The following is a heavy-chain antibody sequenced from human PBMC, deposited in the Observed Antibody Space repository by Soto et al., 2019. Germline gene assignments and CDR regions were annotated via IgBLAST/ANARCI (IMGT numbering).Heavy chain of an antibody. Sequence: PGGSLRLSCVVSGFTFNNYVMSWVRQAPGKGLEWVSAISGGDIGTYYADSVKGRFTISRDNSKMTLYLHMNSLRVEDTATYYCAKGGITLSWFDPWGQGTLVTVSS. CDR1: GFTFNNYV. D-gene: IGHD3-16*01. CDR2: ISGGDIGT. CDR3: AKGGITLSWFDP. V-gene: IGHV3-23*01. J-gene: IGHJ5*02.